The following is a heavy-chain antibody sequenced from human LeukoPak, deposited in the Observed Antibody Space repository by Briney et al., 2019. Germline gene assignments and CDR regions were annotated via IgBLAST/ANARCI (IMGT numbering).Heavy chain of an antibody. D-gene: IGHD1-26*01. CDR3: ARPPVVGATVYYFDY. J-gene: IGHJ4*02. Sequence: PGRSLRLSCAASGFTFSSYGMHWVRQAPGKGLEWVAVISYDGSNKYYADSVKGRFTISRDNSKNTLYLQMNSLRAEDTAVYYCARPPVVGATVYYFDYWGQGTLVTVSS. CDR1: GFTFSSYG. V-gene: IGHV3-30*03. CDR2: ISYDGSNK.